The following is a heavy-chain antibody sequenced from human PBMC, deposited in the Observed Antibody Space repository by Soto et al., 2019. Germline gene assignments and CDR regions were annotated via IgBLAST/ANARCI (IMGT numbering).Heavy chain of an antibody. V-gene: IGHV4-31*03. D-gene: IGHD2-2*02. CDR2: IHYSGDT. CDR1: GGSISSGDYY. Sequence: SETLSLTCTVSGGSISSGDYYWAWIRQHPGKGLEWIGHIHYSGDTYYNLSLKSRLTMSVDTSKNQFSLRLKSVTDADTAVYFCARSPYTTTYCDYWGQGTLVTVSS. J-gene: IGHJ4*02. CDR3: ARSPYTTTYCDY.